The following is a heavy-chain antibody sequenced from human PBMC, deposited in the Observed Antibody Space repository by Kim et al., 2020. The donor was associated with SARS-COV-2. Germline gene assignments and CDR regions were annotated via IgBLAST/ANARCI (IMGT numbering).Heavy chain of an antibody. CDR1: GGSVRSYPNY. CDR2: LYYSGET. J-gene: IGHJ4*02. V-gene: IGHV4-39*07. Sequence: SETLSLTCSVSGGSVRSYPNYWGWFRQSPGMALEWIGTLYYSGETYYNPSLKSRVTISLDTSKNQFSLKLSSVTAADTAVYFCARDPVRRDGYNFDCWGQGTLVTVSS. CDR3: ARDPVRRDGYNFDC. D-gene: IGHD5-18*01.